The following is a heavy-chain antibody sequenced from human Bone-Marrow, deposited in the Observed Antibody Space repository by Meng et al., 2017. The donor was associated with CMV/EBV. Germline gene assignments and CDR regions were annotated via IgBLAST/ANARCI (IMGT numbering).Heavy chain of an antibody. V-gene: IGHV3-NL1*01. CDR3: AKHFCSRTSCSDHYYYGLDV. CDR1: GFIFSSYD. D-gene: IGHD2-2*01. Sequence: GESLKISCAASGFIFSSYDMHWVRQAPGKGLEWVSVIYSGGSSTYYADSVKGRFTISRDNSKNTQYLQMNSLRAEDTVVYYCAKHFCSRTSCSDHYYYGLDVWGQGTRVTVSS. J-gene: IGHJ6*02. CDR2: IYSGGSST.